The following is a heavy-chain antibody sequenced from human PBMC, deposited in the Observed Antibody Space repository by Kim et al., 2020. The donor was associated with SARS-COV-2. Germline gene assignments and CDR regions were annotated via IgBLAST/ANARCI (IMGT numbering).Heavy chain of an antibody. CDR3: ARGGTFRTHDY. Sequence: SETLSLTCTVSGASIGSIAYYWGWIRQPPGKGLEWIGNIYYSGDTYYNPSLKSRVTISLDTSKNQFSLKLTSVTAADTALYYCARGGTFRTHDYWGQGTLVTVSS. CDR2: IYYSGDT. D-gene: IGHD3-16*01. J-gene: IGHJ4*02. CDR1: GASIGSIAYY. V-gene: IGHV4-39*07.